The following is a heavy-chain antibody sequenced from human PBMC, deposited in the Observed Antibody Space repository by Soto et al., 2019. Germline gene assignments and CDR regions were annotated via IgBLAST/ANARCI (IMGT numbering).Heavy chain of an antibody. J-gene: IGHJ6*02. CDR3: ARDDEMYGGYGYHYGMDV. Sequence: QVQLVESGGGVVQPGRSLRLSCAASGFTFSSYAMHWVRQAPGKGLEWVAVISYDGSNKYYADSVKGRFTIPRDNSKNTLYLQKNSLRAEDTAVYYCARDDEMYGGYGYHYGMDVWGQGTTVTVSS. V-gene: IGHV3-30-3*01. CDR2: ISYDGSNK. CDR1: GFTFSSYA. D-gene: IGHD5-12*01.